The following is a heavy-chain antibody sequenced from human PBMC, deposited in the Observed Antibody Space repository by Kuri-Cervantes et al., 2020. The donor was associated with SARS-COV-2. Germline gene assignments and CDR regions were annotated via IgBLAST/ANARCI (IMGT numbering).Heavy chain of an antibody. Sequence: GSLRLSCTVSGGSISSYYWSWIRQPPGKGLEWIGYIYYSGSTNYNPSLKSRVTISVDTSKNQFSLKLSSVTAADTAVYYCARAPETMNCSSTSCYYYYYMDVWGKGTTVTVSS. D-gene: IGHD2-2*01. J-gene: IGHJ6*03. V-gene: IGHV4-59*12. CDR1: GGSISSYY. CDR2: IYYSGST. CDR3: ARAPETMNCSSTSCYYYYYMDV.